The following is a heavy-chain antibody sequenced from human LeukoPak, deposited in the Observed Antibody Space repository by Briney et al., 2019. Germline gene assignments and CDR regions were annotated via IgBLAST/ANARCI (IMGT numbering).Heavy chain of an antibody. CDR1: GFTFSTYA. J-gene: IGHJ6*02. CDR3: AKSGGLSGSGRLAMDV. D-gene: IGHD3-10*01. V-gene: IGHV3-23*01. CDR2: ISGSGGST. Sequence: GGSLRLSCAASGFTFSTYARSWVRLAPGKGLEWVSGISGSGGSTYYADSVKGRFTSSRDNSNNTLYVQMNSLRVEDAAVYYCAKSGGLSGSGRLAMDVWGQGTTVTVS.